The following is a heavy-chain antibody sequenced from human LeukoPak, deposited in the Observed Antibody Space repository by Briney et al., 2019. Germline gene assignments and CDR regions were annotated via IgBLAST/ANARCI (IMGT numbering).Heavy chain of an antibody. D-gene: IGHD2-15*01. CDR2: ISAYNGNT. J-gene: IGHJ4*02. V-gene: IGHV1-18*01. Sequence: ASVKVSCKASGYTFTSYGISWVRQAPGQGLEWMGWISAYNGNTNYAQKFQGRVTMTRNTSISTAYMELSSLRSEDTAVYYCAIKNRGYCSGGSCQMVDYWGQGTLVTVSS. CDR1: GYTFTSYG. CDR3: AIKNRGYCSGGSCQMVDY.